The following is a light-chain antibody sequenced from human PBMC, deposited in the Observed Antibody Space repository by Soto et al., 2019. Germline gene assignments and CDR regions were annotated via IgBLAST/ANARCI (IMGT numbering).Light chain of an antibody. J-gene: IGKJ3*01. CDR1: QRIDTS. V-gene: IGKV3-15*01. Sequence: EIVMTQSPATLSVSPGERATLSCRASQRIDTSLAWYQQRPGQAPRLLLYNAATRATGIPARFSGRGFGTEFTLTISSLQSEDFALYYFQQYYKWPPFTFGPGTKVDI. CDR2: NAA. CDR3: QQYYKWPPFT.